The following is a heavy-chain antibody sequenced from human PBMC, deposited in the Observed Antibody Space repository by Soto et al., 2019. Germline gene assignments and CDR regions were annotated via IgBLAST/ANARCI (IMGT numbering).Heavy chain of an antibody. Sequence: QVQLQESGPGLVKPSQTLSLTCTVSGGSISSGGYYWSWIRQHPGKGLEWIGYIYYSGSTYYNPSLLSRVTISVDTSKNQFSLKLSSVTAADTAVYYCARGIAAAGTGWFDPWGQGTLVTVSS. J-gene: IGHJ5*02. CDR2: IYYSGST. V-gene: IGHV4-31*03. CDR3: ARGIAAAGTGWFDP. D-gene: IGHD6-13*01. CDR1: GGSISSGGYY.